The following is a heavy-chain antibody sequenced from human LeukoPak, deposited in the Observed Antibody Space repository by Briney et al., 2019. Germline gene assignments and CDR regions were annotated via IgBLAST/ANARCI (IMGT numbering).Heavy chain of an antibody. D-gene: IGHD2-2*03. V-gene: IGHV3-30*02. J-gene: IGHJ4*02. CDR3: ARGDGYCSSASCSGN. Sequence: GGSPRLSCAASGFTVSNNYMTWVRQAPGKGLEWVAFIRFDGSNKYYADSVKGRFTISRDNSKNTLYLQMKSLRPEDTAVYYCARGDGYCSSASCSGNWGQGTLVTVSS. CDR1: GFTVSNNY. CDR2: IRFDGSNK.